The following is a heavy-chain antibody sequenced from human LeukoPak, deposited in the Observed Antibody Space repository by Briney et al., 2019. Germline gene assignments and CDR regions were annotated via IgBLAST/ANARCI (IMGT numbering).Heavy chain of an antibody. CDR1: GFTFSSYA. V-gene: IGHV3-23*01. D-gene: IGHD6-19*01. CDR2: ISGSGGST. CDR3: AKDRSPYSSGFHFDY. J-gene: IGHJ4*02. Sequence: PGGSLGLSCAASGFTFSSYAMSWVRQAPGKGLEWVSAISGSGGSTYYADSVKGRFTIPRDNSKNTLYLQMNSLRAEDTAVYYCAKDRSPYSSGFHFDYWGQGTLVTVSS.